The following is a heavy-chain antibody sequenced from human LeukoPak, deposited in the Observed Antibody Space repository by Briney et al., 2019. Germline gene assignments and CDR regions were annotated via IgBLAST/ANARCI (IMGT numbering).Heavy chain of an antibody. CDR3: ARDRVGDYYFDY. Sequence: GGSLRLSCAASGFTFSSNSMNWVRQAPGKGLEWVSSISSSSSYIYYADSVKGRFTISRDNAKNSLYLQMNSLRAEDTAVYYCARDRVGDYYFDYWGQGTLVTVSS. D-gene: IGHD2-15*01. CDR2: ISSSSSYI. V-gene: IGHV3-21*01. CDR1: GFTFSSNS. J-gene: IGHJ4*02.